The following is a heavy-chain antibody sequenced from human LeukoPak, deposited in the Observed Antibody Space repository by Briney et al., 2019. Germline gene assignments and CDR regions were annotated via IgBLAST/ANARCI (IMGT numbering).Heavy chain of an antibody. Sequence: GASVKVSCEASGYTFTSYDINWVRQAPGQGLEWMGRMNPNIGNTGYAQNFQGTVTMTRDTSINTAYMELSSLRSEDTAVYYCARSRFATNSQFDFWGQGTLVTVSS. CDR3: ARSRFATNSQFDF. D-gene: IGHD1-26*01. V-gene: IGHV1-8*01. J-gene: IGHJ4*02. CDR2: MNPNIGNT. CDR1: GYTFTSYD.